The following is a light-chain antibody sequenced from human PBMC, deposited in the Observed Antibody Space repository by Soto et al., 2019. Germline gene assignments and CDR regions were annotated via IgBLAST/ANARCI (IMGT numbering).Light chain of an antibody. J-gene: IGLJ1*01. Sequence: SVLNPPASLSGSPGQSLPVSCTVTSSDVGSYNLVSWYQQHPGKAPKLMIYEGSKRPSGVSNRFSGSKSGNTASLTISGLQAEDEADYYCCSYAGNSLYVFGTGTKVTVL. V-gene: IGLV2-23*01. CDR2: EGS. CDR3: CSYAGNSLYV. CDR1: SSDVGSYNL.